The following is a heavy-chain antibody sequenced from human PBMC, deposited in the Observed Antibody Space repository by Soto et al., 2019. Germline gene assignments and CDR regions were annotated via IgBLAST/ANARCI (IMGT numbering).Heavy chain of an antibody. V-gene: IGHV4-34*01. J-gene: IGHJ5*02. CDR1: GGSFSGYY. D-gene: IGHD2-15*01. CDR3: ARRAGYCSGGSCYWNWFDP. Sequence: SETLSLTCAVYGGSFSGYYWSWIRQPPGKGLEWIGEINHSGSTNYNPSLKSRVTISVDTSKNQFSLKLSSVTAADTAVYYCARRAGYCSGGSCYWNWFDPWGQGTLVTVSS. CDR2: INHSGST.